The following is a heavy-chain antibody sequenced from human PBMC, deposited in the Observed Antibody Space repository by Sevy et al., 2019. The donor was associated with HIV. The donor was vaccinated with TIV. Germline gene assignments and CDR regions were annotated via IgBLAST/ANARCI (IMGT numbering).Heavy chain of an antibody. Sequence: GGSLRLSCAVSGFPSGSFWMHWVRQVPGKGLLWVSHINSDGKITNYADSVKGRLTVSRGNGKNTQQLQMSSLGADDTAVYYCASGSAGTAQYWGQGILVTVSS. CDR1: GFPSGSFW. J-gene: IGHJ4*02. CDR2: INSDGKIT. D-gene: IGHD1-1*01. CDR3: ASGSAGTAQY. V-gene: IGHV3-74*01.